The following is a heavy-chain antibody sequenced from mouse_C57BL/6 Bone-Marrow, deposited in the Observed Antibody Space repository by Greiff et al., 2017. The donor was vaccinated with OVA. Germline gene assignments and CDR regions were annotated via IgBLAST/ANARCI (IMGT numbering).Heavy chain of an antibody. CDR2: FYPGSGSI. D-gene: IGHD2-2*01. J-gene: IGHJ3*01. Sequence: QVHVKQSGAELVKPGASVKLSCKASGYTFTEYTIHWVKQRSGQGLEWIGWFYPGSGSIKYNEKFKDKATLTADKSSSTVYMELSRLTSEDSAVYFCARHEDLRGLRRAWFAYWGQGTLVTVSA. CDR3: ARHEDLRGLRRAWFAY. V-gene: IGHV1-62-2*01. CDR1: GYTFTEYT.